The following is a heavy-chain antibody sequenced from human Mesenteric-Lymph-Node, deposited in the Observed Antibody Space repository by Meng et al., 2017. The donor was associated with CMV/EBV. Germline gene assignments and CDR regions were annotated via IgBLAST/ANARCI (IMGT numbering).Heavy chain of an antibody. CDR1: GGSINSYY. Sequence: TCTVSGGSINSYYWSWIRQPPGKELEWIGYIYYSGSANYDPSLKSRVTISVDTSKNQFSLKLSSVTAADTAVYYYARQAVAGPFFDYLGQGTLVTVSS. CDR2: IYYSGSA. V-gene: IGHV4-59*01. CDR3: ARQAVAGPFFDY. J-gene: IGHJ4*02. D-gene: IGHD6-19*01.